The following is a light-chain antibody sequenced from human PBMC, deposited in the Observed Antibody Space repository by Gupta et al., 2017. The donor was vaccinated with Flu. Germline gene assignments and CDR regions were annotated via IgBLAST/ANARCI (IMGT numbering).Light chain of an antibody. Sequence: DIQMIQSPSTLSASVGDRVTITCRGSQSISSWLAWYQQKPGKAPKLLIYKASSLESGVPSRCSGSGSGTEFTLTISSLQPDYFATYYCQQYNSYWTFGQGTKVEIK. CDR1: QSISSW. J-gene: IGKJ1*01. CDR2: KAS. V-gene: IGKV1-5*03. CDR3: QQYNSYWT.